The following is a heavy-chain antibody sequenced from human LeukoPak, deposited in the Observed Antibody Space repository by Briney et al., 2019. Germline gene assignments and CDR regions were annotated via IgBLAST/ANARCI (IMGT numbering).Heavy chain of an antibody. CDR3: ARYCSGGSCYSHLYYYYGMDV. D-gene: IGHD2-15*01. J-gene: IGHJ6*04. V-gene: IGHV1-18*04. Sequence: ASVKVSCRASGYTFINYGINWVRQAPGQGLEWMGWISAYNGNTNYAQKLQGRVTMTTDTSTSTAYMELRSLRSDDTPVYYCARYCSGGSCYSHLYYYYGMDVWGKGTTVTVSS. CDR2: ISAYNGNT. CDR1: GYTFINYG.